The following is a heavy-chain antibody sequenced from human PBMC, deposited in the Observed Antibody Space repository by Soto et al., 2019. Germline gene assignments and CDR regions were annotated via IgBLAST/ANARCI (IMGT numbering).Heavy chain of an antibody. J-gene: IGHJ4*02. CDR1: GGTFSSYA. V-gene: IGHV1-69*12. Sequence: QVQLVQSGAEVKKPGSSVKVSCKASGGTFSSYAISWVRQAPGQGLEWMGGIIPIFGTANYAQKFQGRVKITAAEPTSTASRELGSLRSEDTAVYYCARVPIREVNATWGAFDYWGQGTLVTVSS. CDR2: IIPIFGTA. CDR3: ARVPIREVNATWGAFDY. D-gene: IGHD2-21*01.